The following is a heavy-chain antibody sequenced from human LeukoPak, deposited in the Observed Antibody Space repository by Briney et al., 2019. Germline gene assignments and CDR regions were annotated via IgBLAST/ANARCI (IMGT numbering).Heavy chain of an antibody. CDR2: INPNSGGT. CDR3: AREQWFGELWLAY. V-gene: IGHV1-2*02. Sequence: GASVKVSCQAAGYTFTGYYMHWVRQAPGQGLEWMGWINPNSGGTNYAQKLQGRVTMTTDTSTSTAYMELRSLRSDDTAVYYCAREQWFGELWLAYWGQGTLVTVSS. D-gene: IGHD3-10*01. CDR1: GYTFTGYY. J-gene: IGHJ4*02.